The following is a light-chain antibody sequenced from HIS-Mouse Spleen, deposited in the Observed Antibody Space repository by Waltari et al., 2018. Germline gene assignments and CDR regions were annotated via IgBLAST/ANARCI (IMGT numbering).Light chain of an antibody. V-gene: IGLV3-10*01. Sequence: SYELTQPPSVSVSPGQTARITCSGDALPKKYAYWYKQKTGPAPVLVIYEDSKRPPGIPGRFAGSSSWTMATLTNSGAQVEDEADYYCYSTDSSGNHRVVGGGTKLTVL. J-gene: IGLJ2*01. CDR2: EDS. CDR1: ALPKKY. CDR3: YSTDSSGNHRV.